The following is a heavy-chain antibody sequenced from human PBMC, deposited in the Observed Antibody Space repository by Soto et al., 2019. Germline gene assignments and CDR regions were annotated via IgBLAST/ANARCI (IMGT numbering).Heavy chain of an antibody. J-gene: IGHJ5*02. CDR3: ARRGSTQLWLFRGGWFDP. D-gene: IGHD5-18*01. CDR2: INSDGSST. V-gene: IGHV3-74*01. CDR1: GFTFSSYW. Sequence: GGSLRLSCAASGFTFSSYWMHWVRQAPGKGLVWVSRINSDGSSTSYADSVKGRFTISRDNAKNTLYLQMNSLRAEDTAVYYCARRGSTQLWLFRGGWFDPWGQGTLVTVSS.